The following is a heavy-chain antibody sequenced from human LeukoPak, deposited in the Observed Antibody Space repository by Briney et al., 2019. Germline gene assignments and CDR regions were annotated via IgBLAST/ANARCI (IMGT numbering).Heavy chain of an antibody. CDR2: IYYSGST. J-gene: IGHJ4*02. CDR1: GGSISSYY. V-gene: IGHV4-59*08. CDR3: ARTFYDFWSGYMAGYFDY. D-gene: IGHD3-3*01. Sequence: SETLSLTCTVSGGSISSYYWSWIRQPPGKGLEWIGYIYYSGSTNYSPSLKSRVTISVDTSKNQFSLKLSSVTAADTAVYYCARTFYDFWSGYMAGYFDYWGQGTLVTVSS.